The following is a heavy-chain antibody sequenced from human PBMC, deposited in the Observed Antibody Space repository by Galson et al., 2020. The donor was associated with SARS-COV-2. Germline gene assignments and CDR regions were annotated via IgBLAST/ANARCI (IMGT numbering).Heavy chain of an antibody. CDR3: ARSPPASTSGTSIYFDY. D-gene: IGHD3-10*01. V-gene: IGHV3-21*01. CDR2: ISSSSSYI. Sequence: GESLKISCAASGFTFSSYSMNWVRQAPGKGLEWVSSISSSSSYIYYADSVKGRFTISRDNAENSLYLQMNSLRAEDTAVYYCARSPPASTSGTSIYFDYWGQGTQVTVSS. J-gene: IGHJ4*02. CDR1: GFTFSSYS.